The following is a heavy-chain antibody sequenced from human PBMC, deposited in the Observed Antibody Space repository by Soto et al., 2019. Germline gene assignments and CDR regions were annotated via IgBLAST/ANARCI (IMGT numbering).Heavy chain of an antibody. Sequence: QVQLQQWGAGLLKPSETLSLTCAVYGGSFSGYYWSWIRQPPGKGLYWIGEINDSGSTNYNPSLKIRLTISVDTSKNQFSLKLSSVTAADTAVYYCARAPNRSLLLSYYYGMDVWGQGTTVTVSS. D-gene: IGHD3-10*01. V-gene: IGHV4-34*01. CDR2: INDSGST. CDR3: ARAPNRSLLLSYYYGMDV. J-gene: IGHJ6*02. CDR1: GGSFSGYY.